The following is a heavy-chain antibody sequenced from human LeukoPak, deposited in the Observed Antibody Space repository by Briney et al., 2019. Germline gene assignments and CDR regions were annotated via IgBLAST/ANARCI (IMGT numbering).Heavy chain of an antibody. Sequence: PSEALSLTCTVSGGPISSYYWSWIRQPPGKGLEWIGYIYDSGSTYYNPSLKSRVTISVDRSKNQFSLKVRSVTAAETAVYYCAKGYYGDKYYYGMDVWGQGTTVTVSS. J-gene: IGHJ6*02. CDR2: IYDSGST. CDR1: GGPISSYY. D-gene: IGHD4-17*01. V-gene: IGHV4-59*12. CDR3: AKGYYGDKYYYGMDV.